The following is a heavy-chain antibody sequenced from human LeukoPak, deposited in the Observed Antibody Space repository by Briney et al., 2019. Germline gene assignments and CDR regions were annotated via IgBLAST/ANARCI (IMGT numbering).Heavy chain of an antibody. CDR2: IYTSGST. V-gene: IGHV4-61*09. CDR1: GGSIRSGSYY. J-gene: IGHJ1*01. CDR3: ARPETGGSSRAEYFQH. D-gene: IGHD6-13*01. Sequence: SETLSLTCTVSGGSIRSGSYYWSWIRQPAGKGLEWIGHIYTSGSTNYNPSLKSRVTISVDTSKNQFSLKLSSVTAADTAVYYCARPETGGSSRAEYFQHWGQGTLVTVSS.